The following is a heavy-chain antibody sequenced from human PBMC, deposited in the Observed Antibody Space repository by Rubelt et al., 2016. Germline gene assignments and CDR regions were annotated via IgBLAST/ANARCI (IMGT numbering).Heavy chain of an antibody. V-gene: IGHV3-48*01. CDR3: ARVLGIAVADYYFDY. Sequence: SMNWVRQAPGKGLEWVSYISSSSSTIYYADSVKGRSTICRDNAKNTLYLQMNSLRAEDTAVYHCARVLGIAVADYYFDYWGQGTLVTVSS. D-gene: IGHD6-19*01. CDR1: S. J-gene: IGHJ4*02. CDR2: ISSSSSTI.